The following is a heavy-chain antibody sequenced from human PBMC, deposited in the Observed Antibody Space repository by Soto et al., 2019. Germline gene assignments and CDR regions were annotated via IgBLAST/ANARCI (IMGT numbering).Heavy chain of an antibody. D-gene: IGHD2-21*02. CDR2: VNSDESTT. CDR3: VCFECGRTAVVTAMEANGY. J-gene: IGHJ4*02. CDR1: GFTFSSYW. V-gene: IGHV3-74*01. Sequence: GGSLRLSCAASGFTFSSYWMHWVRQGPGKGLVWVSRVNSDESTTRYADPVKGRFTISRDNAKNTLYLQMSSLRVEDTALYYCVCFECGRTAVVTAMEANGYWGQGTLVTVSS.